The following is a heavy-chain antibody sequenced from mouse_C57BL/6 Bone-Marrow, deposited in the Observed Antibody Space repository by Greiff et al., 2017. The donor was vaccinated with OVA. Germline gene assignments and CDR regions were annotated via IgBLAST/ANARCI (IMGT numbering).Heavy chain of an antibody. V-gene: IGHV1-5*01. Sequence: EVKVEESGTVLARPGASVKMSCKTSGYTFTSYWMHWVKQRPGQGLEWIGAIYPGNSDTSYNQKFKGKAKLTAVTSASTAYMELSSLTNEDAAVYYCTRYYYGSSYRYFDVWGTGTTVTVSS. CDR1: GYTFTSYW. CDR2: IYPGNSDT. CDR3: TRYYYGSSYRYFDV. D-gene: IGHD1-1*01. J-gene: IGHJ1*03.